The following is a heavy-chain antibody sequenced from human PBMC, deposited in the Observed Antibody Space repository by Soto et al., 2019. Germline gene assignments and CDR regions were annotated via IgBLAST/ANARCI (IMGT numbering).Heavy chain of an antibody. V-gene: IGHV1-3*01. J-gene: IGHJ6*02. Sequence: GASVKVSCKASGYTFTSYAMHWVRQAPGQRLEWMGWINAGNGNTKYSQKFQGRVTITRDTSASTAYMELSSLRSEDTAVYYCARDRPPDYDFWSSRYYYYGMDVWGQGTTVTVSS. D-gene: IGHD3-3*01. CDR2: INAGNGNT. CDR3: ARDRPPDYDFWSSRYYYYGMDV. CDR1: GYTFTSYA.